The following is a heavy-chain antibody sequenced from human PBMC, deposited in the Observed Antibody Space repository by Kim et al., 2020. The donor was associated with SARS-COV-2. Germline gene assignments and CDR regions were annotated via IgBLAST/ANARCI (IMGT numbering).Heavy chain of an antibody. CDR3: ARRYRDNASGWYFDL. D-gene: IGHD3-16*02. CDR1: GVSISNDNYY. CDR2: IYYSGTT. Sequence: SETLSLTCTVSGVSISNDNYYWGWIRQPPGKGLEWIGSIYYSGTTFYNPSLKSRVTISVDTSKNQFSLRLSSVTAADTAVYYCARRYRDNASGWYFDLWGRGTLVTVSS. J-gene: IGHJ2*01. V-gene: IGHV4-39*01.